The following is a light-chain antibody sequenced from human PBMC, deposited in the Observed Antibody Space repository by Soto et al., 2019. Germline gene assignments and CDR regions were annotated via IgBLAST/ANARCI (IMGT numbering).Light chain of an antibody. CDR1: QDITTW. CDR2: AAS. CDR3: QQVKGFPLT. Sequence: DIQMAQSPSSVSAFVGDRVAFTCRASQDITTWLAWYQKKPGEAPRLLIYAASSLYSGVPTRFSGSGTGTEFTLTISNLQPEDSAIYYCQQVKGFPLTFGGGTRLEIK. V-gene: IGKV1-12*01. J-gene: IGKJ5*01.